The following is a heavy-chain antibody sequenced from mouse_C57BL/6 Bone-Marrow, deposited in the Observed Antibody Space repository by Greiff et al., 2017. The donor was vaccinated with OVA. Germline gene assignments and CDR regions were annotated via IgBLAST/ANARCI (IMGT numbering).Heavy chain of an antibody. CDR2: IDPSDSDT. CDR3: ARDDCVDYAMDY. V-gene: IGHV1-50*01. J-gene: IGHJ4*01. CDR1: GYTFTSYW. D-gene: IGHD2-4*01. Sequence: VQLQQPGAELVKPGASVKLSCKASGYTFTSYWMQWVKQRPGQGLEWIGEIDPSDSDTTYDPKFKGKATLTVDTSSSTAYMQLSSLTSEDSAVYYCARDDCVDYAMDYWGQGTSVTVSS.